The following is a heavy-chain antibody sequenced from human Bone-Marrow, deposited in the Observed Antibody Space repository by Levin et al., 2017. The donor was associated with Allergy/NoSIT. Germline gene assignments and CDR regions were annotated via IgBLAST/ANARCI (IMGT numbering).Heavy chain of an antibody. CDR3: ARAAAAGPDYYMDV. D-gene: IGHD6-13*01. Sequence: GGSLRLSCAASGFTFDDYAMSWVRQAPGKGLECVSGIDWNGGNTGYADSVKGRFTISRDNAKNSLYLQMNNLRAEDTALYHCARAAAAGPDYYMDVWGKGTTVTVSS. CDR2: IDWNGGNT. CDR1: GFTFDDYA. V-gene: IGHV3-20*01. J-gene: IGHJ6*03.